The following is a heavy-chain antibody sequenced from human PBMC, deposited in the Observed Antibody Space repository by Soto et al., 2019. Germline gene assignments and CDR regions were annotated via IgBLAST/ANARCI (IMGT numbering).Heavy chain of an antibody. D-gene: IGHD2-15*01. Sequence: GGSLRLSCAASGFTFSSYSMNWVRQAPGKGLEWVSSISSSSSYIYYADSVKGRFTISRDNAKNSLYLKMNSMRAEDTAVYYCARGKDIVVVVAATVSWFDPWGQGTLVTVSS. V-gene: IGHV3-21*01. CDR1: GFTFSSYS. J-gene: IGHJ5*02. CDR3: ARGKDIVVVVAATVSWFDP. CDR2: ISSSSSYI.